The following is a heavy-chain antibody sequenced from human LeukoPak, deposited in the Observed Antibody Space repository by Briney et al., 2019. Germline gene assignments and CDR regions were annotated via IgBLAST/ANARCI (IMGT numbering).Heavy chain of an antibody. CDR2: IYSGGST. V-gene: IGHV3-66*01. J-gene: IGHJ4*02. CDR1: GFTVSSNY. D-gene: IGHD4-17*01. Sequence: PGGSLRLSCAASGFTVSSNYMSWVRQAPGKGLEWVSVIYSGGSTYYADSVKGRFTISRDNSKNTLYLQMNSLRAEDTAVYYCARAVGTTVFDYWGQGTLVTVSS. CDR3: ARAVGTTVFDY.